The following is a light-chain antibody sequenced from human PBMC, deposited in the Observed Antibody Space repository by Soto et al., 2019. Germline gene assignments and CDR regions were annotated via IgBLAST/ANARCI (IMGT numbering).Light chain of an antibody. CDR1: SSNIGAGYD. Sequence: QAVVPQPPSVSGAPGPRVTISCTGSSSNIGAGYDVHWYQQLPGTAPKLLIYGNSNRPSGVPDRFSGSKSGTSASLAITGLQAEDEADYYCQSYDSSLSGYVVFGGGTKVTVL. J-gene: IGLJ2*01. CDR2: GNS. CDR3: QSYDSSLSGYVV. V-gene: IGLV1-40*01.